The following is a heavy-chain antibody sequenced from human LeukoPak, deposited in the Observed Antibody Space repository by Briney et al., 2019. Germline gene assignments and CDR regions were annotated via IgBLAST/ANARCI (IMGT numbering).Heavy chain of an antibody. CDR3: AREWNVFDI. D-gene: IGHD5-12*01. CDR2: KSSKTTTI. Sequence: GGSLRLSCAASGFSLSTYSMNWVRQAPGKGLEWVSYKSSKTTTIYYADSVKGRFTISRDNSKNTLCLQVDSLRAEDTAVYYCAREWNVFDIWGQGTMVTVSS. J-gene: IGHJ3*02. V-gene: IGHV3-48*01. CDR1: GFSLSTYS.